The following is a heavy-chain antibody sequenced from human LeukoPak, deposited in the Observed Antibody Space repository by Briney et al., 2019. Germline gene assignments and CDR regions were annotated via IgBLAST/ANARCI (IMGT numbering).Heavy chain of an antibody. Sequence: PGGSLRLYCAASGFTFSSYWMSWVRQAPGKGLEWVANIKQDGSEKYYVDSVKGRFTISRDNAKNSLYLQMNSLRAEDTAVYYCARDGGGYVAARLDYWGQGTLVTVSS. V-gene: IGHV3-7*01. CDR1: GFTFSSYW. J-gene: IGHJ4*02. CDR3: ARDGGGYVAARLDY. D-gene: IGHD5-12*01. CDR2: IKQDGSEK.